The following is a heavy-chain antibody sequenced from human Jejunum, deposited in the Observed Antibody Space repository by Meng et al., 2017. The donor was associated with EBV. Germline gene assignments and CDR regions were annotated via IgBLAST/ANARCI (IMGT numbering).Heavy chain of an antibody. CDR1: GGSFSDYY. J-gene: IGHJ5*02. Sequence: PQDVGRGRVQPSETLSLPCPGYGGSFSDYYWTWIRQPTGKGLEWIGEINHGGGAIYNPSLKSRVTISVDTSKNQFSLKLSSVTAADTAVYYCARLGGYASGTYYPIDPWGQGTLVTVSS. CDR2: INHGGGA. CDR3: ARLGGYASGTYYPIDP. V-gene: IGHV4-34*01. D-gene: IGHD3-10*01.